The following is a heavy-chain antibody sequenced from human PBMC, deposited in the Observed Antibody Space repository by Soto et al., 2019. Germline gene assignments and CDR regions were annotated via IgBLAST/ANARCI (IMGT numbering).Heavy chain of an antibody. J-gene: IGHJ6*02. Sequence: QVQLVQSGAEVKKPGSSVKVSCKASGGTFRTSAISWVRQAPGPGLEWVGGIMPVFRRPKYAQNFQGRVTITADEATXXXXXXXXXXXXXXXXXXXXXXXXXXXXXXXNYCYILELWRPRNAVTVSS. CDR3: XXXXXXXXXXXNYCYILEL. CDR1: GGTFRTSA. CDR2: IMPVFRRP. V-gene: IGHV1-69*12.